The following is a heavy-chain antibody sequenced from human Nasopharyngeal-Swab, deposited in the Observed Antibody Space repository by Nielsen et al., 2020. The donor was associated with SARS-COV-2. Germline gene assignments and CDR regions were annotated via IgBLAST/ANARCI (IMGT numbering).Heavy chain of an antibody. Sequence: VRQMPGKELEWVSVIYSGGSRHYADSVKGRFTISRDNSKNALYLQMNSLRAEDTAVYYCARSRLPGVFSVTASWYFDLWGRGTLVTVSS. CDR2: IYSGGSR. V-gene: IGHV3-53*01. J-gene: IGHJ2*01. CDR3: ARSRLPGVFSVTASWYFDL. D-gene: IGHD2-21*02.